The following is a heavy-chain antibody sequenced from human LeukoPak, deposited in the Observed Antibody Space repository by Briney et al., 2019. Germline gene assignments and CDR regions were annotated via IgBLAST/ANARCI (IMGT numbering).Heavy chain of an antibody. CDR1: GFTFSSYG. CDR2: ITGSGDYT. Sequence: GGSLRLSCAASGFTFSSYGMTWVRQAPGKGLEWVSGITGSGDYTNYADSVKGRFTISRDNSKNTLYLQMNSLRAEDTAVYYCGKTYGSGSRYYFDYWGQGTLVTVSS. J-gene: IGHJ4*02. CDR3: GKTYGSGSRYYFDY. D-gene: IGHD3-10*01. V-gene: IGHV3-23*01.